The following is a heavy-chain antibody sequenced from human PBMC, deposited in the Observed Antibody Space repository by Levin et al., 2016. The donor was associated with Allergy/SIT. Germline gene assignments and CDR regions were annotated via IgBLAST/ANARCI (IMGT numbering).Heavy chain of an antibody. V-gene: IGHV4-39*01. CDR2: IYYSGST. Sequence: SETLSLTCTVSGGSISSSSYYWGWIRQPPGKGLEWIGSIYYSGSTYYNPSLKSRVTISVDTSKNQFSLKLSSVTAADTAVYYCARRVHGLGGNDYWGQGTLVTVSS. D-gene: IGHD3-16*01. CDR1: GGSISSSSYY. J-gene: IGHJ4*02. CDR3: ARRVHGLGGNDY.